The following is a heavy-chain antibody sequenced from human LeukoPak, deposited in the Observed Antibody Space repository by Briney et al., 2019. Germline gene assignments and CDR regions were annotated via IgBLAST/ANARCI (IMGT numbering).Heavy chain of an antibody. CDR1: GYTFTGYY. CDR2: ITPGGGT. D-gene: IGHD5-24*01. CDR3: ARDRYGDGLAHLDY. J-gene: IGHJ4*02. V-gene: IGHV1-2*02. Sequence: GASVRVSCKASGYTFTGYYLHWVRQAPGQGLEWVGWITPGGGTNHPQKFQGRVAITWDTSITTAYMDLSRLTSDDTAVYYCARDRYGDGLAHLDYWGQGDLVSVFS.